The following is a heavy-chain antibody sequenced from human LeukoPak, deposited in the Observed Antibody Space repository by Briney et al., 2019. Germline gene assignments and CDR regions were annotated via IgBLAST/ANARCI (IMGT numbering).Heavy chain of an antibody. D-gene: IGHD2-15*01. Sequence: SETLSLTCTVSGGSISSYYWSWIRQPPGKGLEWIGYIYYSGSTNYNPSLRSRVAMSLDRANNQFSLSLTSVTAADTAVYYCTRENRPYCPFAFWGQGVLVTVSS. J-gene: IGHJ4*02. CDR3: TRENRPYCPFAF. V-gene: IGHV4-59*12. CDR2: IYYSGST. CDR1: GGSISSYY.